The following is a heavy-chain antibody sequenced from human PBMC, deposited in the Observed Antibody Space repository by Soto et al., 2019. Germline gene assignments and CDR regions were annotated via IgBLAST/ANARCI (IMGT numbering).Heavy chain of an antibody. CDR1: GGTFSIFA. CDR2: IIPIMSPT. D-gene: IGHD5-12*01. CDR3: ARDLGSGYDPGDY. V-gene: IGHV1-69*12. J-gene: IGHJ4*02. Sequence: QVQLVQSGAEVKKPGSSVKVSCEASGGTFSIFAISWVRQAPGQGLEWMGGIIPIMSPTNYAQRFQGRITTTADESTRTAFMELSSLKSEDTAVYYCARDLGSGYDPGDYWGQGTLVTVSS.